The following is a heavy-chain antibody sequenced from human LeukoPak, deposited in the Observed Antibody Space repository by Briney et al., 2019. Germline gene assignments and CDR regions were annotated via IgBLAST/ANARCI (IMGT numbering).Heavy chain of an antibody. CDR3: ARSRRIPFVEYWSVYNWFDP. CDR2: INPNSGGT. D-gene: IGHD6-6*01. J-gene: IGHJ5*02. Sequence: ASVKVSCKASGYTFTGYYMHWVRQAPGQGLEWMGWINPNSGGTNYAQKFQGRVTMTRDTSISTAYMELSRPRSDDTAVYYCARSRRIPFVEYWSVYNWFDPWGQGTLVTVSS. CDR1: GYTFTGYY. V-gene: IGHV1-2*02.